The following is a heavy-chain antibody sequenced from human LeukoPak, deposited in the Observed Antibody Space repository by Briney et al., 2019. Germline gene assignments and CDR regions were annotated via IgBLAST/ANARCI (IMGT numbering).Heavy chain of an antibody. D-gene: IGHD3-16*01. CDR1: GYTFTGYY. CDR2: INPNSGGT. V-gene: IGHV1-2*02. J-gene: IGHJ6*03. CDR3: ARTEVGGNYYYYMDV. Sequence: ASVKVSCKASGYTFTGYYMHWVRQAPGQGLEWMGWINPNSGGTNYAQKFQGRVTMTRDTSISTAYMELSRLRSDDTAVYYCARTEVGGNYYYYMDVWAKGTTVTVSS.